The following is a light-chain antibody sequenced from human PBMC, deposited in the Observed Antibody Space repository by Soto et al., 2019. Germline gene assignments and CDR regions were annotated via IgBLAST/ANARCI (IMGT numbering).Light chain of an antibody. Sequence: DIQMTQSPSSLSASVGDRVTITCRASQSISSYLNWYQQKPGKAPKLLIYAASSLQSGVPSRFSGRGSGTDFTLTIRRPQPEDFATYYWQQRYRTPLTFGGGTKVEIK. CDR1: QSISSY. CDR3: QQRYRTPLT. CDR2: AAS. V-gene: IGKV1-39*01. J-gene: IGKJ4*01.